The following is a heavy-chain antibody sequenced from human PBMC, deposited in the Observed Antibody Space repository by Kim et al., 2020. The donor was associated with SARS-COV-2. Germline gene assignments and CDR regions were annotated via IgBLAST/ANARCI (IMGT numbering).Heavy chain of an antibody. Sequence: GRFTISRDNSKNTLYLQMSSLRAEDTAVYYCVKAFRGLHYDSIGPDAFDIWGQGTMVTVSS. J-gene: IGHJ3*02. V-gene: IGHV3-64D*06. CDR3: VKAFRGLHYDSIGPDAFDI. D-gene: IGHD3-22*01.